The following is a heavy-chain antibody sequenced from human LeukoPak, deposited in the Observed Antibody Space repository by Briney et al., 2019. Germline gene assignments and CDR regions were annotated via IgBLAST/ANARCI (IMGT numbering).Heavy chain of an antibody. Sequence: VASVTVSCKASGGTFSSFAISWVRQAPGQGLEWMGGIIPIFGTANYAQKFQGRVTITTDESTSTAYMELSSLRSEDTAVYYCARVGARYSSSWTEDLDYYYYYYMDVWGKGTTVTVSS. CDR1: GGTFSSFA. D-gene: IGHD6-13*01. CDR3: ARVGARYSSSWTEDLDYYYYYYMDV. V-gene: IGHV1-69*05. J-gene: IGHJ6*03. CDR2: IIPIFGTA.